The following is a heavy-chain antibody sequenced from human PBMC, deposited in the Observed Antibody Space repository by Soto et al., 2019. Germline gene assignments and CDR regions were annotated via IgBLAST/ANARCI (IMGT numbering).Heavy chain of an antibody. CDR1: GYTFTNYG. CDR2: INPNSGST. V-gene: IGHV1-2*04. CDR3: ARVVPAATGAFDI. J-gene: IGHJ3*02. Sequence: ASVKVSCKASGYTFTNYGITWVRQAPGQGLEWMGWINPNSGSTNYTEKFQGWVTMTRDTSTSTAYMELSRLRSDDTAVYYCARVVPAATGAFDIWGQGTMVTVSS. D-gene: IGHD2-2*01.